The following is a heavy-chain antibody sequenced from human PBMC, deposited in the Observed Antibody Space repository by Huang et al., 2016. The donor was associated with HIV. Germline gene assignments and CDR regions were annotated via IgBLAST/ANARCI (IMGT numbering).Heavy chain of an antibody. CDR1: GGSITSSSYY. CDR2: IYYSGST. J-gene: IGHJ3*02. D-gene: IGHD3-22*01. V-gene: IGHV4-39*01. Sequence: QLQLQGSGPGLVKPSETLSLTCTVSGGSITSSSYYWGWIRQPPGKGLEWVGSIYYSGSTDYNPSLKRPVTVSVDPAKNQFSLKLSSVTAADTAVYYCARHFSYYDSSGYTPWDAFDIWGQGTMVTVSS. CDR3: ARHFSYYDSSGYTPWDAFDI.